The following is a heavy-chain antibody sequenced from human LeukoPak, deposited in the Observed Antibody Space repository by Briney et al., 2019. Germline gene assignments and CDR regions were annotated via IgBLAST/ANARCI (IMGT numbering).Heavy chain of an antibody. V-gene: IGHV4-34*01. CDR2: INHSGST. J-gene: IGHJ5*02. Sequence: PSETLSLTCAVYGGSFSGYYWSWIRQPPGKGLEWIGEINHSGSTNYNPSLKSRVTISVDTSKNQFSLKLSSVTAADTAVYYCARNKYYYGSGNYGVPNWFDPWGQGTVVTVSS. CDR1: GGSFSGYY. CDR3: ARNKYYYGSGNYGVPNWFDP. D-gene: IGHD3-10*01.